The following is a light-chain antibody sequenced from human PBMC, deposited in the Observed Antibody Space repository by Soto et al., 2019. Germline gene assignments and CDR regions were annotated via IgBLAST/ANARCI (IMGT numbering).Light chain of an antibody. CDR1: QSVSSW. CDR3: QQYDRYPLT. Sequence: DIQMTQSPSSLSTSVGDRVTITCRASQSVSSWLAWYQQKPGKAPKLLIYRASNLQGGVPSRFSGSQSGTEFTLTIGSLQPNDSATYYCQQYDRYPLTFGGRTNIEIK. J-gene: IGKJ4*01. V-gene: IGKV1-5*03. CDR2: RAS.